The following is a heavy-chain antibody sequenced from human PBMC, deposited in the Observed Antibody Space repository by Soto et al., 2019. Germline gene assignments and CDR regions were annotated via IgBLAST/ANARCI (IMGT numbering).Heavy chain of an antibody. CDR1: GGTFSSYA. Sequence: ASVKVSCKASGGTFSSYAISWVRQAPGQGLEWMGGIIPIFGTANYAQKFQGRVTITADESTSTAYMELSSLRSEDTAVYYCARDVDGGSNWFERLGEGTLVNVSA. D-gene: IGHD2-15*01. CDR2: IIPIFGTA. J-gene: IGHJ5*02. V-gene: IGHV1-69*13. CDR3: ARDVDGGSNWFER.